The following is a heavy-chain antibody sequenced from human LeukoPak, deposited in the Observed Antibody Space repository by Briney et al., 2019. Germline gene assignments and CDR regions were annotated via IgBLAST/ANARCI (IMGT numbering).Heavy chain of an antibody. CDR1: GFTFSSYW. V-gene: IGHV3-74*01. CDR3: VRGHTILAY. D-gene: IGHD3-9*01. Sequence: PGGSLRLSCAASGFTFSSYWMHWVRQAPGKGLVWVSRINSDGSSTSYSDSVKGRFTISRDNAKNSLFLQMSNLRAEDTAVYYCVRGHTILAYWGQGTPVTVSS. J-gene: IGHJ4*02. CDR2: INSDGSST.